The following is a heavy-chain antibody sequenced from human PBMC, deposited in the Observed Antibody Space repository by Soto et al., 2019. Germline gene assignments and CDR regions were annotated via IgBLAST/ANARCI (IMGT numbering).Heavy chain of an antibody. D-gene: IGHD6-19*01. CDR3: ARDQASRAGAVAGTCYDY. CDR2: INPNSGGT. CDR1: GYTFTGYY. J-gene: IGHJ4*02. Sequence: ASVKVSCKASGYTFTGYYMHWVRQAPGQGLEWMGWINPNSGGTNYAQKFQGWVTMTRDTSISTAYMELSRLRSDDTAVYYCARDQASRAGAVAGTCYDYWGQGTLVTVSS. V-gene: IGHV1-2*04.